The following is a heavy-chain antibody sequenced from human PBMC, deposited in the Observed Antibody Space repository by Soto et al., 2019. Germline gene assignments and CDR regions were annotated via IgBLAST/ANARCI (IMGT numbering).Heavy chain of an antibody. J-gene: IGHJ6*03. V-gene: IGHV4-34*01. Sequence: SETLSLTCAVYGGSFSGYYWSWIRQPPGKGLEWIGEINHSGSTNYNPSLKSRVTISVDTSKNQFSLKLSSVTAADTAVYYCARHPDDYSNYYYYYMDVWGKGTTVTVSS. CDR2: INHSGST. D-gene: IGHD4-4*01. CDR3: ARHPDDYSNYYYYYMDV. CDR1: GGSFSGYY.